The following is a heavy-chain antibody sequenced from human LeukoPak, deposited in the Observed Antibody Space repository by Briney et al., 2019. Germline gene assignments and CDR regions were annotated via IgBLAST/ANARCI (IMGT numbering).Heavy chain of an antibody. J-gene: IGHJ3*02. Sequence: KPSETLSLTCTVSGASISGHYLTWIRQPPGKGLEWIGYISHIGSTNYNPSLKSRVTISVDTSKNQFSLKLTSVTAADTAVYYCARDRISINALDMWGQGTVVTVSS. CDR1: GASISGHY. CDR3: ARDRISINALDM. D-gene: IGHD1-14*01. CDR2: ISHIGST. V-gene: IGHV4-59*11.